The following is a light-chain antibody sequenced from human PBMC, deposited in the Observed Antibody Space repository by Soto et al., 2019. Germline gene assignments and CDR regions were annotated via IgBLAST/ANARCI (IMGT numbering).Light chain of an antibody. J-gene: IGKJ5*01. CDR1: QSVSSN. Sequence: EIVLTQSPGTLSLSPGERATLSCRASQSVSSNLAWYQQKPGQAPRLLIYGASTRATGIPDRFSGSGSGTDFTLTISRLEPEDFAVYYCHHYGGSPITFGQGTRLEIK. CDR2: GAS. V-gene: IGKV3-20*01. CDR3: HHYGGSPIT.